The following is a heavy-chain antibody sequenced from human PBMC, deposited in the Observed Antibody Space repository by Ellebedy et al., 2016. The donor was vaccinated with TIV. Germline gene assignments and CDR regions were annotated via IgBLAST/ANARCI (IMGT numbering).Heavy chain of an antibody. CDR2: IYYSGST. CDR1: GGSISSYY. Sequence: SETLSLXXTVSGGSISSYYWSWIRQPPGKGLEWIGYIYYSGSTNYNPSLKSRVTISVDTSKNQFSLKLSSVTAADTAVYYCARGGSRAVTGWYFDLWGRGTLVTVSS. J-gene: IGHJ2*01. V-gene: IGHV4-59*01. CDR3: ARGGSRAVTGWYFDL. D-gene: IGHD4-17*01.